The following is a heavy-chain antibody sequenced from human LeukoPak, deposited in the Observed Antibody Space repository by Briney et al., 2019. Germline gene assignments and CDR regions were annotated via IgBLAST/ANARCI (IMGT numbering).Heavy chain of an antibody. D-gene: IGHD2-2*01. J-gene: IGHJ4*02. CDR2: IWYDGSNK. CDR3: ARLFRVVVPAANTHFDY. CDR1: GITFRNYG. Sequence: PGGSLRLSCAASGITFRNYGMHWVRQAPGKGLEWVAVIWYDGSNKDYADSVKGRFTVSRDNSKNTLYLQMNSLRAEDTAVYYCARLFRVVVPAANTHFDYWGQGTLVTVSS. V-gene: IGHV3-33*01.